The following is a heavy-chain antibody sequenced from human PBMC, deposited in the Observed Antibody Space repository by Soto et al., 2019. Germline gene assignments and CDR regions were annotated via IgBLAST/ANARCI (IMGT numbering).Heavy chain of an antibody. D-gene: IGHD2-15*01. CDR1: GFTFSDHA. J-gene: IGHJ4*02. CDR3: AIDLWWYTH. V-gene: IGHV3-23*01. CDR2: ISGGGSGA. Sequence: EVQLLESGGGLVQPGGSLRLSCTASGFTFSDHAMTWVRQAPGKGLEWLSGISGGGSGAYYADSVKGRFTVSRANSNNTLFLQMDSVRVDDTAVYCCAIDLWWYTHWGQGTLVTVSS.